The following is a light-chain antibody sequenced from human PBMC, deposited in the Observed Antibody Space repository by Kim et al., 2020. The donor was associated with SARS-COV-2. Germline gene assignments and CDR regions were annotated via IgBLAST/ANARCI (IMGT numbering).Light chain of an antibody. V-gene: IGKV3-15*01. CDR2: GAS. Sequence: SPGERATLSCRASQSVINNLAWYQQRPGQAPRLLIYGASTRATGISDRFSGSGTGTEFTLTISSLQSEDFAVYYCQQYKNWPPGYTFGQGTKLEIK. CDR1: QSVINN. J-gene: IGKJ2*01. CDR3: QQYKNWPPGYT.